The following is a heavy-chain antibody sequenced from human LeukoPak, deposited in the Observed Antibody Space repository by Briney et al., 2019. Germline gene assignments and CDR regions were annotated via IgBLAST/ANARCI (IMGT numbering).Heavy chain of an antibody. V-gene: IGHV1-46*01. J-gene: IGHJ4*02. CDR2: ICPRDGST. CDR1: GYTFTSNY. Sequence: ASVKVSCKASGYTFTSNYIHWVRQAPGQGLEWMGMICPRDGSTSYAQKFQGRVTVTRDTSTSTVHMELSGLRSEDTAVYYCARDQEGFDYWGQGTLVTVSP. CDR3: ARDQEGFDY.